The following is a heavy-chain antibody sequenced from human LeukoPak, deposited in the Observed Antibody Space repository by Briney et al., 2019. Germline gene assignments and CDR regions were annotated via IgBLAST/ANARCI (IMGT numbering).Heavy chain of an antibody. D-gene: IGHD3-10*01. CDR1: GYTFTGYY. J-gene: IGHJ6*02. Sequence: ASVKVSCKASGYTFTGYYTHWVRQAPGQGLEWMGWINPNSGGTIYAQKFQGRITMTRDTSISTAYMELSRLRSDDTAVYYCARAGPRSNGSGSYYYGYYYYGMDVWGQGTTVTVSS. V-gene: IGHV1-2*02. CDR3: ARAGPRSNGSGSYYYGYYYYGMDV. CDR2: INPNSGGT.